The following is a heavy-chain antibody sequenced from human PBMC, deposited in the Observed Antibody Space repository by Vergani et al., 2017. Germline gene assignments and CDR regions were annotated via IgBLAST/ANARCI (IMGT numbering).Heavy chain of an antibody. J-gene: IGHJ4*02. Sequence: QVQLQESGPGLVKPSETLSLTCTVSGGSISSYYWSWIRQPPGKGLEWIGYIYYSGSTNYNPSLKSRVTISVDTSKNQFSLKLSSVTAADTAVYYCARVRSGGLFDYWGQGTLVTVSS. CDR3: ARVRSGGLFDY. CDR2: IYYSGST. CDR1: GGSISSYY. V-gene: IGHV4-59*01. D-gene: IGHD2-15*01.